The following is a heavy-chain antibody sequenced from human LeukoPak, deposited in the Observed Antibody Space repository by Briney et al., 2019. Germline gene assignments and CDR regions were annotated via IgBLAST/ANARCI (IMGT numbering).Heavy chain of an antibody. V-gene: IGHV3-30*18. J-gene: IGHJ4*02. CDR3: AKGPTSYGDYCDY. CDR1: GFTFSSYG. D-gene: IGHD4-17*01. Sequence: PGGSLRLSCAASGFTFSSYGMHWVRQAPGKGLEWVAVISYDGSNKYYADSVKGRFTISRDNSKNTLYLQMNSLRAEDTAVYYCAKGPTSYGDYCDYWGQGTLVTVSS. CDR2: ISYDGSNK.